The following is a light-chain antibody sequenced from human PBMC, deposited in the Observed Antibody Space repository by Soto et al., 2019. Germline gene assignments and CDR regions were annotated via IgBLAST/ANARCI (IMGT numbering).Light chain of an antibody. Sequence: QSVLTQPPSASGTPGQRVTMSCSGTSSNIGSSAVSWYQQLPGTAPKLLIYSSNQRPSGVPDRFSGSKTGTSASLAISGLQSEDEADYYWAAWDDSLTGVVFGGGTKVTVL. CDR2: SSN. CDR1: SSNIGSSA. CDR3: AAWDDSLTGVV. V-gene: IGLV1-44*01. J-gene: IGLJ2*01.